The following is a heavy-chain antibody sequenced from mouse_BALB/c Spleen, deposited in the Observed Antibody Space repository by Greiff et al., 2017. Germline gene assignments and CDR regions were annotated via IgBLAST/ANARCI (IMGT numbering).Heavy chain of an antibody. J-gene: IGHJ1*01. V-gene: IGHV7-3*02. CDR1: GFTFTDYY. CDR2: IRNKANGYTT. Sequence: EVQVVESGGGLVQPGGSLRLSCATSGFTFTDYYMSWVRQPPGKALEWLGFIRNKANGYTTEYSASVKGRFTISRDNSQSILYLQMNTLRAEDSATYYCARGGYFDVWGAGTTVTVSS. CDR3: ARGGYFDV.